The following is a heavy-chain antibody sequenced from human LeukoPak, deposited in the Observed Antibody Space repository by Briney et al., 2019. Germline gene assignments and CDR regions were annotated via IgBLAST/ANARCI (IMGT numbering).Heavy chain of an antibody. CDR2: ISYDGSNK. Sequence: GGSLRLSCAASGFTFSSYGMHWVRQAPGKGLEWVPVISYDGSNKYYADSVKGRFTISRDNSKNTLYLQMNSLRAEDTAVYYCAKEWGSGWSSFDYWGQGTLVTVSS. D-gene: IGHD6-19*01. CDR1: GFTFSSYG. J-gene: IGHJ4*02. V-gene: IGHV3-30*18. CDR3: AKEWGSGWSSFDY.